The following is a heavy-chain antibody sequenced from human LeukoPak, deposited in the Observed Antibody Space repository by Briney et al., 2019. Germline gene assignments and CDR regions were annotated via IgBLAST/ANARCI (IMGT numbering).Heavy chain of an antibody. Sequence: GGSLRLCCAASGFTFSSYAMSWVRQAPGKGLLWVSRTNSDGSVTTYADSVKGRFTISRDNAKNTLYLQMNSLRAEDTAVYYCTRATGSFYGLGYWGQGTLVTVSS. CDR1: GFTFSSYA. CDR2: TNSDGSVT. D-gene: IGHD1-26*01. CDR3: TRATGSFYGLGY. V-gene: IGHV3-74*01. J-gene: IGHJ4*02.